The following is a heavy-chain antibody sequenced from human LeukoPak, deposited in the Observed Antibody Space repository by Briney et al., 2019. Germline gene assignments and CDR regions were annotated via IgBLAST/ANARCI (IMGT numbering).Heavy chain of an antibody. V-gene: IGHV4-38-2*01. D-gene: IGHD2-15*01. Sequence: PSETLSLTCAVSGDSISSAYYWGWIRQPPGKGLEWIAGFYHSGITYYNPSLKSRVTISVDTSKNQFSLKLSSVTAADTAMYYCARREDCSGASRSKYFDYWGQGILVTVSS. CDR2: FYHSGIT. CDR3: ARREDCSGASRSKYFDY. CDR1: GDSISSAYY. J-gene: IGHJ4*02.